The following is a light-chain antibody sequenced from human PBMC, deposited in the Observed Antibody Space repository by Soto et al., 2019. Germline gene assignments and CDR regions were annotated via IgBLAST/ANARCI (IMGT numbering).Light chain of an antibody. CDR3: HHYGSSQHA. CDR2: GAS. V-gene: IGKV3-20*01. J-gene: IGKJ1*01. Sequence: EIVLTQSPGTLSLSPGEKATLSCRASQSVSSNHIAWYQQKPDQAPRLLIHGASSRLTDIPDRFSGTGAGTDFTLSIRSLEPEDFAVYFCHHYGSSQHAFGHGHKVEVK. CDR1: QSVSSNH.